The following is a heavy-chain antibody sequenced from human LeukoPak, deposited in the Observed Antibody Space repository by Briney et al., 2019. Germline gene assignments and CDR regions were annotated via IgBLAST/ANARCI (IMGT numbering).Heavy chain of an antibody. J-gene: IGHJ4*02. D-gene: IGHD3-22*01. CDR3: ARDGTDSSGYYSNY. CDR2: IYSGGST. Sequence: GGSLRLSCAASGFTVSSNYMRWVRQAPGKGLEWVSVIYSGGSTYYADSVKGRFTISRHNSKNTLYLQMNSLRAEDTAVYYCARDGTDSSGYYSNYWGQGTLVTVSS. V-gene: IGHV3-53*04. CDR1: GFTVSSNY.